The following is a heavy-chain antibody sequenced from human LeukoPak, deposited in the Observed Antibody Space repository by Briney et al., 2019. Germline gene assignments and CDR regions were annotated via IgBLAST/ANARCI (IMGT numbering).Heavy chain of an antibody. CDR2: LTYSGGST. CDR3: AKGLGVVIDFLVFDN. Sequence: GGSLRLSCAASGFTFSSYGMTWVRQAPGMGLEWVSALTYSGGSTYYAASVKGRFTISRDNSKNTLYLQMNSLRAEDTAIYYCAKGLGVVIDFLVFDNWGQGTLVTVSS. J-gene: IGHJ4*02. V-gene: IGHV3-23*01. D-gene: IGHD3-3*01. CDR1: GFTFSSYG.